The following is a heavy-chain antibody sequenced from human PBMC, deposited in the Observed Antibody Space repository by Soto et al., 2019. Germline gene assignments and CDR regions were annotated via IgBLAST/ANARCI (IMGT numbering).Heavy chain of an antibody. Sequence: GGSLRLSCAASGFTFSSYSMNWVRQAPGKGLEWVSSISSSSSYIYYADSVKGRFTISRDNAKNSLYLQMSSLRAEDTAVYYCARGPAYGSGSYYNALGLDYWGQGTLVTVSS. V-gene: IGHV3-21*01. D-gene: IGHD3-10*01. CDR3: ARGPAYGSGSYYNALGLDY. J-gene: IGHJ4*02. CDR2: ISSSSSYI. CDR1: GFTFSSYS.